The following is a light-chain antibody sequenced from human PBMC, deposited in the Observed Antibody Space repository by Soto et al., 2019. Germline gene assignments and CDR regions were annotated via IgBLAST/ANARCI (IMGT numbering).Light chain of an antibody. J-gene: IGLJ1*01. Sequence: QSVLTQSPSASASLGASVKLTCTLSSGHSSYAIAWHQQQPEKGPRYLMKLNSDGSHSKGDGIPDRFSGSSSWAERYLTISSLQSEDEADYYCQTWGTGIHYVFGTGTKLTVL. V-gene: IGLV4-69*01. CDR2: LNSDGSH. CDR3: QTWGTGIHYV. CDR1: SGHSSYA.